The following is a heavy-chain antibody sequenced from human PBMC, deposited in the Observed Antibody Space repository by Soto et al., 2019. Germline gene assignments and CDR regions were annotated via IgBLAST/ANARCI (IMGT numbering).Heavy chain of an antibody. CDR3: TTEGYYYDSSGYYGGYNWFDP. Sequence: EVQLVESGGGLVKPGGSLRLSCAASGFTFSNAWMNWVRQAPGKGLEWVGRIKSKTDGGTTDYAAPVKGRFTISRDDSKNTLYLQMNSLKTEDTAVYYCTTEGYYYDSSGYYGGYNWFDPWGQGTLVIVSS. V-gene: IGHV3-15*07. CDR1: GFTFSNAW. J-gene: IGHJ5*02. D-gene: IGHD3-22*01. CDR2: IKSKTDGGTT.